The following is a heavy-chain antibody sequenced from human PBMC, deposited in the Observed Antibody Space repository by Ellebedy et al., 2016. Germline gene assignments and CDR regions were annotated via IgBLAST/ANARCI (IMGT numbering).Heavy chain of an antibody. V-gene: IGHV3-21*06. CDR2: VSRGREA. CDR3: SRDGREWSRDC. CDR1: GFTFSISG. D-gene: IGHD3-3*01. J-gene: IGHJ4*02. Sequence: GESLKIPXAASGFTFSISGMTWVRQSPGKGPEWVATVSRGREAYYADPFKGRFFISRDNDLNSVFLQLNNLRVEDTAVYYCSRDGREWSRDCWGQGTLVTVSS.